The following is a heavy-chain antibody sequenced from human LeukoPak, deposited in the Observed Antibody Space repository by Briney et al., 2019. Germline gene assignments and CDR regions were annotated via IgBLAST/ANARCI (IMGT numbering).Heavy chain of an antibody. J-gene: IGHJ4*02. CDR3: ARERDIYALGD. D-gene: IGHD2-15*01. Sequence: PGGSLRLSCAASGFTFSSYSMNWVRQAPGKGLEWVSSISSSSSYIYYADSVKGRFTISRDNAKNSLYLQMKSMRAEDTTANYCARERDIYALGDWGQGTLVTVSS. V-gene: IGHV3-21*01. CDR1: GFTFSSYS. CDR2: ISSSSSYI.